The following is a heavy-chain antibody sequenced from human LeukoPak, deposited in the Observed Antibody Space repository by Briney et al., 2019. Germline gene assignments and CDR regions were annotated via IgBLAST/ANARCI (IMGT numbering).Heavy chain of an antibody. Sequence: SETLSLTCTVSGGSISSYYWSWIRQPPGKGLEWIGYIYYSGTTNYNPSLKSRVTISVDTSKNQFSLKLSSVTAADTAVYYCARGPAAGYYFDYWGQGTLVTVSS. V-gene: IGHV4-59*12. CDR1: GGSISSYY. CDR2: IYYSGTT. CDR3: ARGPAAGYYFDY. J-gene: IGHJ4*02. D-gene: IGHD6-13*01.